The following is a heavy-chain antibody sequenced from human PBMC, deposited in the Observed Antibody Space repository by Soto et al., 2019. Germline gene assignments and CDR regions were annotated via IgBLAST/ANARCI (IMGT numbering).Heavy chain of an antibody. D-gene: IGHD1-1*01. J-gene: IGHJ4*02. CDR2: ISAHNGNT. Sequence: QVHLVQSGAEVKKPGAPVKVSCKGSGYAFTTYGITWVRQAPGQGLEWMGWISAHNGNTNYAQKLQGRVTVTRDTSTSTAYMELRSLRSDDKAVYYCARGRYGDYWGQGALVTVSS. CDR1: GYAFTTYG. CDR3: ARGRYGDY. V-gene: IGHV1-18*01.